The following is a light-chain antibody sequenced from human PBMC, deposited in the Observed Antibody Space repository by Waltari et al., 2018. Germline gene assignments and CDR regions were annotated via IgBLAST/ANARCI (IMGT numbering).Light chain of an antibody. CDR3: ASWDDSLNGRWE. CDR2: RND. Sequence: QSVLTQPPSASGAPGQRVTISCSGSSSNIGSNIVNWYQPVPGTTPKLLIYRNDQRPSGGPYRFSGSKSGTSASLAISGLRSDDEADYFCASWDDSLNGRWEFGGGTKVTVI. V-gene: IGLV1-44*01. CDR1: SSNIGSNI. J-gene: IGLJ2*01.